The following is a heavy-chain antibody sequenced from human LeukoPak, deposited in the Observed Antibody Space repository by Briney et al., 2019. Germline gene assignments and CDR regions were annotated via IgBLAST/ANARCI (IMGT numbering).Heavy chain of an antibody. J-gene: IGHJ4*02. CDR3: AKDSGSSRNFDY. V-gene: IGHV3-9*01. Sequence: PGGSLRLSCAASGFTFDDYAMHWVRQAPGKGLECVSGISWNSGSIGYADSVKGRFTISRDNAKNSLYLQMNSLRAEDTALYYCAKDSGSSRNFDYWGQGTLATVSS. CDR1: GFTFDDYA. D-gene: IGHD6-13*01. CDR2: ISWNSGSI.